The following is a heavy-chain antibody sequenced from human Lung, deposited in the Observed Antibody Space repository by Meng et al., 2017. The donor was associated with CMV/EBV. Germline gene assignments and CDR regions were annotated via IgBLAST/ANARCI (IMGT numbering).Heavy chain of an antibody. D-gene: IGHD3-3*01. Sequence: ASXXVSXKPSGYSFTGHVYYVHWVRQAPGQGLEWMGWINPNSGHTKYAQKFQDRVRMTRDTSISTAYMELGSLRSDDTAVYYGARDEVGRVVTSTAKNEFWXQGTLVTVSS. CDR1: GYSFTGHVYY. V-gene: IGHV1-2*02. CDR3: ARDEVGRVVTSTAKNEF. CDR2: INPNSGHT. J-gene: IGHJ4*02.